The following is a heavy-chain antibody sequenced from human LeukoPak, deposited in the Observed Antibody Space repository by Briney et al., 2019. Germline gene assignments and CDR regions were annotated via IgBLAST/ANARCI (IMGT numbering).Heavy chain of an antibody. Sequence: PGGSLRLSCAASGFTFSSYSMNWVRQAPGKGLEWVSSISSSSSYIYYADSVKGRFTISRDNAKNSLYLQMNSLRAEDTAVYYCARVGTGLLWFGELIDYWGQGTLVTVSS. CDR3: ARVGTGLLWFGELIDY. V-gene: IGHV3-21*01. J-gene: IGHJ4*02. CDR1: GFTFSSYS. D-gene: IGHD3-10*01. CDR2: ISSSSSYI.